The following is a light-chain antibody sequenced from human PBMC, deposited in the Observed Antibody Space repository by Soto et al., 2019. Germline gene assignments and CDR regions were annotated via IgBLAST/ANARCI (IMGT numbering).Light chain of an antibody. CDR3: QQSRGT. CDR1: QGISSY. CDR2: KAS. V-gene: IGKV1-8*01. Sequence: AIRMTQSPSSFSASTGDRVTITCRASQGISSYLAWYQQKPGKAPNLLIYKASTLESGVPSRFSGSGSGTEFTLTISSLQPEDFATYYCQQSRGTFGQGTKVDIK. J-gene: IGKJ1*01.